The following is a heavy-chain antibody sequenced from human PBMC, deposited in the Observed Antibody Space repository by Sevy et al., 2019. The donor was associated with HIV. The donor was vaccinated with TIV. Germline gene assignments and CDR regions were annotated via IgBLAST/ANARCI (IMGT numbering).Heavy chain of an antibody. D-gene: IGHD6-13*01. J-gene: IGHJ6*02. CDR2: IRYDGSNK. Sequence: GGSLRLSCAASGFTFSSYGMHWVRQAPGKGLEWVAFIRYDGSNKYYADSVKGRFTISRDNSKNTQYLQMNSLRAEDTAVYYCARTGIAAAGFYYGMDVWGQGTTVTVSS. CDR3: ARTGIAAAGFYYGMDV. CDR1: GFTFSSYG. V-gene: IGHV3-30*02.